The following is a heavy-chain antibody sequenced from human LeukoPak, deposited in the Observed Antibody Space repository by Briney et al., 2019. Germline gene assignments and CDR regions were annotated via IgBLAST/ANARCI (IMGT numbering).Heavy chain of an antibody. CDR1: GGSISSYY. V-gene: IGHV4-59*01. CDR2: IYYNGHT. J-gene: IGHJ5*02. Sequence: SETLSLTCTVSGGSISSYYWSWIRQPPGKGLEWIGYIYYNGHTDYNPSLKSQIIISVDTSKNQFSLKLTSVTAADTAVYYCARGGTYSGDNWFDPWGQGTLVTVSS. CDR3: ARGGTYSGDNWFDP. D-gene: IGHD1-26*01.